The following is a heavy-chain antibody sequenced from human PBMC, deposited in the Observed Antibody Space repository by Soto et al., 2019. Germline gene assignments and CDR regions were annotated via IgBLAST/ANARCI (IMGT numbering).Heavy chain of an antibody. CDR2: LSTSGGTI. J-gene: IGHJ6*02. D-gene: IGHD2-2*01. V-gene: IGHV3-48*03. CDR3: ARPRRMLPAAAISYGMDV. CDR1: GFNLNNFE. Sequence: GGSLRLSCAASGFNLNNFEGNWFRQAPGKGLEWIAYLSTSGGTIYYADSVKGRFIISRDNANNSLSLHMNSLRGEDTAVYYCARPRRMLPAAAISYGMDVWGQGTTVTVSS.